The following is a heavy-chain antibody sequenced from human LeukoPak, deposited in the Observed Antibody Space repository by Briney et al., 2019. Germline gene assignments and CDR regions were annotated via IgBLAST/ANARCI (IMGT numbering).Heavy chain of an antibody. CDR3: ARGGAMVRNSLDY. J-gene: IGHJ4*02. CDR2: IYSGGST. CDR1: GFTVSSNY. Sequence: PGGSLRLSCAASGFTVSSNYMSWVRQAPGKGLEWVSVIYSGGSTYYADSVKGRFTISRDNSKNTLYLQMNSLRAEDTAVYYCARGGAMVRNSLDYWGQGTLVTVSS. D-gene: IGHD4/OR15-4a*01. V-gene: IGHV3-53*01.